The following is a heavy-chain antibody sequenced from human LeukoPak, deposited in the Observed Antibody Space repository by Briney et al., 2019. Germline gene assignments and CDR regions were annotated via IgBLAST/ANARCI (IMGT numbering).Heavy chain of an antibody. CDR1: GGSFSGYY. Sequence: SETLSLTCAVYGGSFSGYYWSWIRQPPGKGLEWIGEINHSGSTNYNPSLKSRVTISVDTSKNQFSLKLSSVTAADTAVYYCERGPCGQWLWSYFVYWRQGTLVTVSS. D-gene: IGHD6-19*01. CDR2: INHSGST. CDR3: ERGPCGQWLWSYFVY. V-gene: IGHV4-34*01. J-gene: IGHJ4*02.